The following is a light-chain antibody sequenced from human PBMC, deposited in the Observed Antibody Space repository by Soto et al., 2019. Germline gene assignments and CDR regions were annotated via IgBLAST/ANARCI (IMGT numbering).Light chain of an antibody. CDR1: SSNIGSNP. CDR3: AAWDDSLNAWV. CDR2: SNN. Sequence: QYVLTQPPSASGTPGQRVTISCSGSSSNIGSNPVNWYLQLPGTAPKLLIYSNNQRPSGVPDRFSGSKSGTSASLAISGLQSEDEADYYCAAWDDSLNAWVFGGGTQLTVL. V-gene: IGLV1-44*01. J-gene: IGLJ3*02.